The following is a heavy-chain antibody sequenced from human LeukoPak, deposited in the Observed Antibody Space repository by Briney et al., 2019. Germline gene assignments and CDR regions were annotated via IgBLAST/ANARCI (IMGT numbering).Heavy chain of an antibody. CDR2: IYYSGST. CDR1: GGSISSGGYY. J-gene: IGHJ4*02. D-gene: IGHD5-18*01. Sequence: SETLSLTCTVSGGSISSGGYYWSWIRQHPGKGLEWIGYIYYSGSTYYNPSLKSRVTISVDTSKNQFSLKQSSVTAADTAVYYCARPHYSYGFLHFDYWGQGTLVTVSS. V-gene: IGHV4-31*03. CDR3: ARPHYSYGFLHFDY.